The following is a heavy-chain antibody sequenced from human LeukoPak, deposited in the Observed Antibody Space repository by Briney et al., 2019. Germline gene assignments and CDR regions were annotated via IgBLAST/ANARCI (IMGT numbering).Heavy chain of an antibody. CDR3: ARGRVGSLPDY. V-gene: IGHV3-23*01. CDR1: GFSFSSYA. D-gene: IGHD1-26*01. Sequence: GGSLRLSCAASGFSFSSYAMTWVRQAPGKGLEWVSSISGTGDTTYYADSVKGRFTVSRDNSKDTLFLQMNSLGAKDTAVYYCARGRVGSLPDYWGQGTLVTVSS. CDR2: ISGTGDTT. J-gene: IGHJ4*02.